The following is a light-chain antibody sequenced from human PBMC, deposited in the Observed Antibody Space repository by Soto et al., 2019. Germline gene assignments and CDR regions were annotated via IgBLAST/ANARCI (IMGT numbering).Light chain of an antibody. CDR3: SSYTSSTTWV. CDR2: EVS. Sequence: QSALTQPASVSGSPGQSITISCTGSSSDVGGYNYVSWYQQHPGKAPKLIIYEVSNRPSGVSNRFFGSKSGNTASLTIPGLQAEDEADYYCSSYTSSTTWVFGGGTKLTVL. J-gene: IGLJ3*02. V-gene: IGLV2-14*01. CDR1: SSDVGGYNY.